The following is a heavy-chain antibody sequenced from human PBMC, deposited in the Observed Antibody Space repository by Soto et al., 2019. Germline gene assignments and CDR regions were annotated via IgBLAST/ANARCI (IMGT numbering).Heavy chain of an antibody. D-gene: IGHD2-2*01. J-gene: IGHJ6*02. CDR1: GFNFSSYG. Sequence: PGGSLRLSCAVSGFNFSSYGMHWVRQTPGKGPEWVAVISYDGRNKYYADYVKGRFTISRDNSKNTLSLHVNSLRPEHTAVYYCAKDLTPALEYYYGMDFWGQGTTVTVSS. V-gene: IGHV3-30*18. CDR2: ISYDGRNK. CDR3: AKDLTPALEYYYGMDF.